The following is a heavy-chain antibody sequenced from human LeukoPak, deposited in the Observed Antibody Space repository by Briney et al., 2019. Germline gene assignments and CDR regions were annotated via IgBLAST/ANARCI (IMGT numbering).Heavy chain of an antibody. CDR1: GFTFSGYA. CDR2: ISGSGGST. Sequence: GGSLRLSCAASGFTFSGYAMSWVRQAPGKGLEWVSTISGSGGSTYYADSVKGRFTISRDNSKNTLYLQMNSLRAEDTAVYYCAKVRGTGYYDSSGPHAVFDYWGQGTLVTVSS. CDR3: AKVRGTGYYDSSGPHAVFDY. D-gene: IGHD3-22*01. J-gene: IGHJ4*02. V-gene: IGHV3-23*01.